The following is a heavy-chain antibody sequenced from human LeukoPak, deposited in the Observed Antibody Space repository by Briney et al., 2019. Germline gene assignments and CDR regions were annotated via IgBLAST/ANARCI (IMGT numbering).Heavy chain of an antibody. CDR1: GGTLSSYV. Sequence: GASVKVSRKGSGGTLSSYVINWVRQAPGQGLEWVGGMIPIFGTANYAHTFQGRVTITADKSTGTPYMELSSLKSEDTGVCYCARDSMRITFGGVIVNTHYFDYWGEGTLVTVSS. CDR2: MIPIFGTA. D-gene: IGHD3-16*02. J-gene: IGHJ4*02. CDR3: ARDSMRITFGGVIVNTHYFDY. V-gene: IGHV1-69*06.